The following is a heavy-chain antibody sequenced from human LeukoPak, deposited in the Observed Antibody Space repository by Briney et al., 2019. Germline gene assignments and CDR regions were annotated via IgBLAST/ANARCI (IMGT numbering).Heavy chain of an antibody. CDR2: ISSSGRTI. CDR1: GFTIINYG. CDR3: AKVQGFGCSSTSCLSHAFDI. Sequence: PGGSLRLSCAASGFTIINYGMNWVRQAPGKGLEWVSYISSSGRTIYYADSVKGRFTISRDNSKNTLYLQMNSLRAEDTAVYYCAKVQGFGCSSTSCLSHAFDIWGQGTMVTVSS. J-gene: IGHJ3*02. V-gene: IGHV3-48*01. D-gene: IGHD2-2*01.